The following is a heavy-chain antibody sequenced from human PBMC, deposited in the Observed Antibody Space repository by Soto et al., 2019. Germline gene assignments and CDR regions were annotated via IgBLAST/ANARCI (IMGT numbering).Heavy chain of an antibody. V-gene: IGHV1-46*03. J-gene: IGHJ5*02. CDR1: GYIFTRYN. Sequence: GASVKVSCKTPGYIFTRYNIHWVRQAPGQGLEWIGIINASGAYTGYSEKFQGRVTMTSDTSTRTVYMHLSSLRSEDTAVYYCARGLRDGGNAWGQGTLVTVSS. CDR3: ARGLRDGGNA. D-gene: IGHD2-15*01. CDR2: INASGAYT.